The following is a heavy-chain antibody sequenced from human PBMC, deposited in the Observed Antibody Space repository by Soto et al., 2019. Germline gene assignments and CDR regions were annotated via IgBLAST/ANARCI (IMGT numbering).Heavy chain of an antibody. CDR1: GFTFSDYY. CDR3: AKFKGYCSGGSCSTADAFDI. CDR2: ISGSGGSI. D-gene: IGHD2-15*01. Sequence: GGSLRLSCAASGFTFSDYYMSWIRQAPGKGLEWVSYISGSGGSIYYADSVKGRFTISRDNSKNTLYLQMNSLRAEDTAVYYCAKFKGYCSGGSCSTADAFDIWGQGTMVTVS. V-gene: IGHV3-23*01. J-gene: IGHJ3*02.